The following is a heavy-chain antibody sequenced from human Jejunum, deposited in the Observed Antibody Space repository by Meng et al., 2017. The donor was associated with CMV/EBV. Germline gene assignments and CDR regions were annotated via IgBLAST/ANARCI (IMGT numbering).Heavy chain of an antibody. CDR3: DASDY. Sequence: SLKISCAASGFSFRNFDMSWARQAPGKGLEWVATITGSGSRTHYADSVKGRFTISRDNSKNTPYLQINSLRVEDTAIYYCDASDYWGQGTQVTVSS. CDR1: GFSFRNFD. CDR2: ITGSGSRT. D-gene: IGHD6-6*01. V-gene: IGHV3-23*01. J-gene: IGHJ4*02.